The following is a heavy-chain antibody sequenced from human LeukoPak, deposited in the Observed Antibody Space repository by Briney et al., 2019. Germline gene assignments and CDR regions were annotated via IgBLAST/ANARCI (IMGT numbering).Heavy chain of an antibody. Sequence: PSETLSLTCNVSGGSTTSYYWSWIRQPPGKELVWIGYFYYSGSTNYNPSLKSRVTISVDTSKSHFSLNLSSVTAADTAVYYCARGDYYYYMDVWGKGTTVTVSS. CDR1: GGSTTSYY. CDR2: FYYSGST. V-gene: IGHV4-59*01. J-gene: IGHJ6*03. CDR3: ARGDYYYYMDV.